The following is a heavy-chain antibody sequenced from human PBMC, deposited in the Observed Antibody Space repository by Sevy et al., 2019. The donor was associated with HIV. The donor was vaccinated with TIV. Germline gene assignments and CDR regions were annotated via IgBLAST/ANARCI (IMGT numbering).Heavy chain of an antibody. V-gene: IGHV3-9*01. D-gene: IGHD3-22*01. J-gene: IGHJ4*02. CDR3: AKDTGIYSDSSGYINY. Sequence: GGSLRLSCAASGFTFDDYAMHWVRQAPGKGLEWVSGISWNSGSIGYADSVKGRFTISRVNAKNSLYLQMNSLRAEDTALYYCAKDTGIYSDSSGYINYWGQGTLVTVSS. CDR2: ISWNSGSI. CDR1: GFTFDDYA.